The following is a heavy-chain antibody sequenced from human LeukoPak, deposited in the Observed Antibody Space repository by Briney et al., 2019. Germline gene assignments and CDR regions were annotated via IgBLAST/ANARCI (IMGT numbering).Heavy chain of an antibody. CDR1: GYTFTSYG. V-gene: IGHV1-18*01. J-gene: IGHJ4*02. CDR3: ARWVVAATPVSLDY. CDR2: ISAYNGNT. D-gene: IGHD2-15*01. Sequence: ASVKVSCKASGYTFTSYGTSWVRQAPGQGLEWMGWISAYNGNTNYAQKLQDRVTMTTDTSTSTAYMELRSLRSDDTAVYYCARWVVAATPVSLDYWGQGTLVTVSS.